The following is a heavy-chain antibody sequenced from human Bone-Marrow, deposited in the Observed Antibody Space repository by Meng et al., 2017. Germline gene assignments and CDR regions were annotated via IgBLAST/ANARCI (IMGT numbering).Heavy chain of an antibody. V-gene: IGHV4-61*02. J-gene: IGHJ4*02. CDR1: GYSISSGSYY. CDR2: IYTSGST. Sequence: SETLSLTCAVSGYSISSGSYYWSWIRQPAGKGLEWIGRIYTSGSTNYNPSLKSRVTISVDTSKNQFSLKLSSVTAADTAVYYCAREGYCGGDCHGFDYWGQGTLVTVSS. D-gene: IGHD2-21*02. CDR3: AREGYCGGDCHGFDY.